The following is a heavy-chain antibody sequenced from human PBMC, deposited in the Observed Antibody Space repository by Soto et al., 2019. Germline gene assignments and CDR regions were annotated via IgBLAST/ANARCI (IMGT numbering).Heavy chain of an antibody. V-gene: IGHV4-59*01. D-gene: IGHD3-22*01. J-gene: IGHJ4*02. CDR2: IYYSGST. CDR1: GGSISSYY. CDR3: ARVSSDHDFDY. Sequence: SETLSLTCTVSGGSISSYYWSWIRQPPGKGLEWIGYIYYSGSTNYNPSLKSRVTISVDTSKNQFSLKLSSVTAADTAVYYCARVSSDHDFDYWGQGTLVTVS.